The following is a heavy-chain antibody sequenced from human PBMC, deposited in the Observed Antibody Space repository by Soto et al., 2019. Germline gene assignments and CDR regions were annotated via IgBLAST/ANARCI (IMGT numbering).Heavy chain of an antibody. J-gene: IGHJ5*02. CDR1: GGSISSYY. Sequence: SETLSVTCTVSGGSISSYYWSWIRQPPGKGLEWIGYIYYSGSTNYNPSLKSRVTISVDTSKNQFSLKLSSVTAADTAVYYCARVITIFGVVTFDPWGQGTLVTVSS. CDR2: IYYSGST. CDR3: ARVITIFGVVTFDP. D-gene: IGHD3-3*01. V-gene: IGHV4-59*01.